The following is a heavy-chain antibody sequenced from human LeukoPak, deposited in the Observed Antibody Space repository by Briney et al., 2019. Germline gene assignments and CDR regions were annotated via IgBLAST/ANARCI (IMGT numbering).Heavy chain of an antibody. CDR1: GGSSSGYY. D-gene: IGHD6-19*01. CDR3: ARGSVGSGWAFDY. Sequence: SETLSLTCAVYGGSSSGYYWSWIRQPPGKGLEWIGEINHSGSTSYNPSLKSRVTISVDTSKNQFSLKLSSVTAADTAVYYCARGSVGSGWAFDYWGQGTLVTVSS. J-gene: IGHJ4*02. V-gene: IGHV4-34*01. CDR2: INHSGST.